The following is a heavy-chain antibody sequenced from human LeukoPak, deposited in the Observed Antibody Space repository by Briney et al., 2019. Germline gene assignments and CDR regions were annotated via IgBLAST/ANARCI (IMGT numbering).Heavy chain of an antibody. V-gene: IGHV3-74*01. J-gene: IGHJ2*01. CDR3: AKDWAVVTHWYFDL. CDR2: IYSDGSRT. D-gene: IGHD3-22*01. Sequence: PGGSLRLSCAASGFTFSSYWMHWVRQAPGEGLVWVSRIYSDGSRTSYADSVKDRFTISRDNAKNTLYLQMESLRGEGTAGCYCAKDWAVVTHWYFDLWGHGTLVTVSS. CDR1: GFTFSSYW.